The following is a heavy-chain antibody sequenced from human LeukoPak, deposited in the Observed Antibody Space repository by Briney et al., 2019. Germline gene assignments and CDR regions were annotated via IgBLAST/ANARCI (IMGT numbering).Heavy chain of an antibody. Sequence: SETLSLTCAVSGGSISSYYWSWIRQSPGKGLEWIAYIYHSGNTNYSPSFKSRVTISVDTSKNQFSLKLTSVAAADTAIYYSARQPSGTAAFDIWGQGTMVTVSS. CDR1: GGSISSYY. CDR3: ARQPSGTAAFDI. V-gene: IGHV4-59*08. CDR2: IYHSGNT. J-gene: IGHJ3*02. D-gene: IGHD1/OR15-1a*01.